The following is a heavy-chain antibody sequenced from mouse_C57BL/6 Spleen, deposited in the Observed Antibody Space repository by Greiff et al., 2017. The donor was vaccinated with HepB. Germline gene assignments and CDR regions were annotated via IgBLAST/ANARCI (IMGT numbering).Heavy chain of an antibody. J-gene: IGHJ3*01. D-gene: IGHD2-3*01. CDR2: IDPNSGGT. CDR1: GYTFTSYW. V-gene: IGHV1-72*01. Sequence: QVQLQQPGAELVKPGASVKLSCKASGYTFTSYWMHWVKQRPGRGLEWIGRIDPNSGGTKYNEKFKSKATLTVDKPSSTAYMQISSMTSEDSAVYYGARSYEVWFAYWGQGTLVTVSA. CDR3: ARSYEVWFAY.